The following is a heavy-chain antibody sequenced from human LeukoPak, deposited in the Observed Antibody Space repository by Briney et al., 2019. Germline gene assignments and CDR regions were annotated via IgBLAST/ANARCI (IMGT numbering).Heavy chain of an antibody. J-gene: IGHJ6*03. Sequence: GGSLSLSCTASGFTFSSSAITWVRQAPGKGLEWVSGISGSGSGTYYADFVKGRFTISRDNSKNTMYLEMNSLRAEDTAVYYCAKMNGYMDVWGKGTTVTVSS. D-gene: IGHD1-1*01. CDR1: GFTFSSSA. CDR3: AKMNGYMDV. CDR2: ISGSGSGT. V-gene: IGHV3-23*01.